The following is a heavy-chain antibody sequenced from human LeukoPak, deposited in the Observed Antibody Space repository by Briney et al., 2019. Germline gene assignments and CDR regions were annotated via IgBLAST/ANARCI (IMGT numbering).Heavy chain of an antibody. J-gene: IGHJ4*02. CDR2: INPNSGGT. Sequence: ASVKVSCKASGYTFTDYYIHWVRQAPGQGLEWMGWINPNSGGTNYAQKLQGRVTMTTDTSTSTAYMELRSLRSDDTAVYYCARDQMNVLRYFDWLLSEYYFDYWGQGTLVTVSS. V-gene: IGHV1-2*02. D-gene: IGHD3-9*01. CDR3: ARDQMNVLRYFDWLLSEYYFDY. CDR1: GYTFTDYY.